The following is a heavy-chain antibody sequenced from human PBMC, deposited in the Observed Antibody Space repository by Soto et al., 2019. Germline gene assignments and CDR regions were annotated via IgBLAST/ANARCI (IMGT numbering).Heavy chain of an antibody. CDR1: GFTFSSYW. Sequence: EVPLVESGGDLVQPGGSLRLSCAASGFTFSSYWMHWVRQAPGKGLVWVSRINSDGSSIAYADSVKGRFTISRDNAKNTLYLQMNSLRAEDTAVYYCAREFNVNYGDYWGQGTLVTVSS. J-gene: IGHJ4*02. CDR2: INSDGSSI. D-gene: IGHD1-7*01. CDR3: AREFNVNYGDY. V-gene: IGHV3-74*01.